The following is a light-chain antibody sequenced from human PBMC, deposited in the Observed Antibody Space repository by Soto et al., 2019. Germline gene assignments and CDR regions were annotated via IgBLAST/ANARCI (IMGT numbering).Light chain of an antibody. CDR1: QGISSH. J-gene: IGKJ4*01. CDR2: TAS. Sequence: AIRMTQSPSSFSASTGDRVTITCRASQGISSHLAWYQVKPGKAHRLLIYTASYVESGVPSRFSGSGSWTDFTLPISSPQSEDFAVYYCPPYFSYPLTCGGGTKVEIK. V-gene: IGKV1-8*01. CDR3: PPYFSYPLT.